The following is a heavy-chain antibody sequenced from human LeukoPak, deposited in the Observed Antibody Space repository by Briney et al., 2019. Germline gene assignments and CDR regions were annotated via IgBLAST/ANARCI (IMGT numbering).Heavy chain of an antibody. CDR2: ISYDGSNK. D-gene: IGHD3-22*01. Sequence: GGSLRLSCSASGFTFKSYAMHWVRQAPGKGLEWVAVISYDGSNKYYADSVKGRFTISRDNSKNTLYLQMNSLRAEDTAVYYCARDGVDYYDSSGLDYWGQGTLVTVSS. CDR3: ARDGVDYYDSSGLDY. CDR1: GFTFKSYA. V-gene: IGHV3-30*04. J-gene: IGHJ4*02.